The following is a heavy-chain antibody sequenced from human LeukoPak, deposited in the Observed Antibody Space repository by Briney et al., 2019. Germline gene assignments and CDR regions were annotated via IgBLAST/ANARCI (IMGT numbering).Heavy chain of an antibody. J-gene: IGHJ5*02. D-gene: IGHD2-2*01. CDR2: IFSGGDT. V-gene: IGHV3-66*01. CDR3: ARDPSAVTANTYA. CDR1: GFTVSNNW. Sequence: GSLRLSCAASGFTVSNNWMNWVRQAPGKGLEWVSLIFSGGDTQYADSVKDRFTISRDASKNTLYLQMSNLRAEDTAVYYRARDPSAVTANTYAWGQGTLVTVSS.